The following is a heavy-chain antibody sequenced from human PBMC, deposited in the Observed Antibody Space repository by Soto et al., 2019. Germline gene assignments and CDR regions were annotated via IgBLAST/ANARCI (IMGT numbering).Heavy chain of an antibody. CDR2: MNPNSGNT. D-gene: IGHD4-17*01. V-gene: IGHV1-8*01. Sequence: ASVKVSCKASGYTFTSYDTNWVRQATGQGLEWMGWMNPNSGNTGYAQKFQGRVTMTRNTSISTAYMELSSLRSEDTAVYYCARMTTVTTEYFQHWGQGTLVTVSS. CDR1: GYTFTSYD. CDR3: ARMTTVTTEYFQH. J-gene: IGHJ1*01.